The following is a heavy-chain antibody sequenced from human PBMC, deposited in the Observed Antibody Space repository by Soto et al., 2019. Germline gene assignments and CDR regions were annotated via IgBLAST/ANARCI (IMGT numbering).Heavy chain of an antibody. CDR3: ARGDGKRDDGNGYLGRH. CDR1: GFPFSSYW. J-gene: IGHJ4*02. CDR2: IKSDGSGT. V-gene: IGHV3-74*01. Sequence: EVQLVESGGGLVQPGESLTLSCAASGFPFSSYWMHWVRQAPGKGLVWVSRIKSDGSGTYYADSVQDRFTISRANARNKLNLQMNSQMVDDTAVYFCARGDGKRDDGNGYLGRHWGQGTLVTVSS. D-gene: IGHD3-16*01.